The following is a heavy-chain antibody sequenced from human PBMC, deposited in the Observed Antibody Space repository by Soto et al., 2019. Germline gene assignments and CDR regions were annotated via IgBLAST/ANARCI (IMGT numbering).Heavy chain of an antibody. CDR1: GGSFSGYY. V-gene: IGHV4-34*01. J-gene: IGHJ6*03. D-gene: IGHD2-2*01. CDR2: INHGGST. Sequence: SETLSLTCAVYGGSFSGYYWSWIRQPPGKGLEWIGEINHGGSTNYNPSLKSRVTISVDTSKNQFSLKLTSVTAADTAVYYCARGVPAAMADYYYYCMDVWGEGTTVTVSS. CDR3: ARGVPAAMADYYYYCMDV.